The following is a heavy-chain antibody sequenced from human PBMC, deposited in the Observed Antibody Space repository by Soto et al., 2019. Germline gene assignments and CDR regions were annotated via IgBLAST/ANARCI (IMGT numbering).Heavy chain of an antibody. Sequence: QLQLQESGPGLVKPSETLSLTCTVSGGSISSSSYYWGWIRQPPGKGLEWIGSIYYSGSTYYNPSLKSRVTISVDTSKNQFSLKLSSVTAADTAVYYCVRRRIAAAGPNYYYYMDVWGKGTTVTVSS. D-gene: IGHD6-13*01. CDR1: GGSISSSSYY. V-gene: IGHV4-39*01. J-gene: IGHJ6*03. CDR3: VRRRIAAAGPNYYYYMDV. CDR2: IYYSGST.